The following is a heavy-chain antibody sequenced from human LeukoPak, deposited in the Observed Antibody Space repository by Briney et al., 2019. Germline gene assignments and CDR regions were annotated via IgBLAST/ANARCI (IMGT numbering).Heavy chain of an antibody. V-gene: IGHV5-51*01. Sequence: GESLKISCKGSGYSFTSYWIGWVRQMPGKGLEWMGIIYPGDSDTRYSPSFQGQVTISADKSISTAYLQWSSLKASDTAMYYCATQNGNDYGGHSRGDWFDPWGQGTLVTVSS. D-gene: IGHD4-23*01. J-gene: IGHJ5*02. CDR2: IYPGDSDT. CDR1: GYSFTSYW. CDR3: ATQNGNDYGGHSRGDWFDP.